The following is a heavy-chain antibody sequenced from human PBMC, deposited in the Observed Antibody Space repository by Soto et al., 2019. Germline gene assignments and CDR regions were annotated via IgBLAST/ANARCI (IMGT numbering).Heavy chain of an antibody. CDR1: GGSISSYY. V-gene: IGHV4-59*01. CDR2: IYYSGST. J-gene: IGHJ3*02. Sequence: SETLSLTCTVSGGSISSYYWSWIRQPPGKGLEWIGYIYYSGSTNYNPSLKSRVTISVDTSKSQFSLKLSSVTAADTAVYYCARQYYGDYADAFDIWGQGTMVTVSS. CDR3: ARQYYGDYADAFDI. D-gene: IGHD4-17*01.